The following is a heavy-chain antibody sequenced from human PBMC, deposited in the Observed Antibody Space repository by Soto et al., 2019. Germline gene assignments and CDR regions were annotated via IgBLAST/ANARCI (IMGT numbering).Heavy chain of an antibody. CDR1: GGSINNYY. Sequence: QVQLQESGPGLVTASETLILTCTISGGSINNYYWTWVRQPPGKGLEWIGRIYPSGRANYNPSLLRRGTLSVDVSKNQFSLRVNSVTATDTAIYFCARDDDVNTALNYWYFDLWGRGTLVTVSS. V-gene: IGHV4-4*07. D-gene: IGHD5-18*01. J-gene: IGHJ2*01. CDR3: ARDDDVNTALNYWYFDL. CDR2: IYPSGRA.